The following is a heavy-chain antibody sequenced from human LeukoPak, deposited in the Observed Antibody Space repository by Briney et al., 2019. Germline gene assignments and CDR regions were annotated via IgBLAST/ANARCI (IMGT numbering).Heavy chain of an antibody. V-gene: IGHV5-51*01. D-gene: IGHD6-19*01. Sequence: GESLKISCKGSGYSFTNYWIGWVRQMPGKGLEWMGIIYPGDSDTRYIPSSQGRVTISADKSISSAYLQWSSLKASDTALYYCARGGIAVAGTSFGMDVWGQGTTVTVSS. CDR1: GYSFTNYW. CDR2: IYPGDSDT. J-gene: IGHJ6*02. CDR3: ARGGIAVAGTSFGMDV.